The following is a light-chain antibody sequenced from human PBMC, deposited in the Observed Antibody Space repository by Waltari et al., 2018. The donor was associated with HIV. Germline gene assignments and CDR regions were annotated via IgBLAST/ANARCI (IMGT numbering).Light chain of an antibody. Sequence: STGGGNNIGSKGVHWYQQKPGQAPVLVVYDDSGRPSRIPERFSGSNSGNTATLTISTVEAGDEADYYCQVCDTSNDHPYVFGTGTKVTVL. CDR3: QVCDTSNDHPYV. V-gene: IGLV3-21*02. CDR1: NIGSKG. CDR2: DDS. J-gene: IGLJ1*01.